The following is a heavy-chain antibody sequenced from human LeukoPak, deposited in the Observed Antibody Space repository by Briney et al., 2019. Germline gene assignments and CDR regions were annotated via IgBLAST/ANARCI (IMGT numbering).Heavy chain of an antibody. CDR1: GFTFSSYA. V-gene: IGHV3-23*01. J-gene: IGHJ3*02. CDR3: ARISGSYPSNAFDI. CDR2: VSDSGGST. Sequence: GGSLRLSCAASGFTFSSYAMSWVRQAPAKGLEWVSAVSDSGGSTYYADSVKGRFTISRDNSKNTLYLQMNSLRAEDTAVYYCARISGSYPSNAFDIWGQGTMVTVSS. D-gene: IGHD1-26*01.